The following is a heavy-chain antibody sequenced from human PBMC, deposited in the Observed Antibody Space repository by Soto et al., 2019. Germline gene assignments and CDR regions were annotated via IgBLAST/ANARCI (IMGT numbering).Heavy chain of an antibody. CDR1: GFTVSSNY. CDR2: IYSGGST. J-gene: IGHJ6*02. CDR3: ARWGDTLDTTYGHYYYYGIDV. D-gene: IGHD5-18*01. Sequence: GGSLRLSCAASGFTVSSNYMSWVRQAPGKGLEWVSVIYSGGSTYYADSVKGRFTISRDNSKNTLYLQMNSLRVEDTAVYYCARWGDTLDTTYGHYYYYGIDVWGQGATVTVSS. V-gene: IGHV3-66*01.